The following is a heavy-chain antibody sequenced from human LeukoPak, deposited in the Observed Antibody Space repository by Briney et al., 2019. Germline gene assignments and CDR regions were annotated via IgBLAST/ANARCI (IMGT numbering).Heavy chain of an antibody. Sequence: GGSLRLSCAASGFAFRSQAMGWVRQAPGKGLEWVSVISDSGDTTYYADSVRGRFTISRDDSRNTLYLQMNNLRAEDTAVYYCARDLPPYYYDSSGYYLSYWGQGTLVTVSS. D-gene: IGHD3-22*01. J-gene: IGHJ4*02. CDR1: GFAFRSQA. CDR2: ISDSGDTT. CDR3: ARDLPPYYYDSSGYYLSY. V-gene: IGHV3-23*01.